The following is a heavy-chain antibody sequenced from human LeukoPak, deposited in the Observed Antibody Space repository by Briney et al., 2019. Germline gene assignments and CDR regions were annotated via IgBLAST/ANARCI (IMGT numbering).Heavy chain of an antibody. CDR3: ARDEGVSFDY. Sequence: GGSLRLSCAASGLTFGSYAMSWVRQAPGKGLVWVSLITGSGDNTYYISSVKGRFTISRDNSKNTVYLQMNSLRAEDTAVYYCARDEGVSFDYWGQGTLVTVSS. J-gene: IGHJ4*02. CDR2: ITGSGDNT. V-gene: IGHV3-23*01. CDR1: GLTFGSYA.